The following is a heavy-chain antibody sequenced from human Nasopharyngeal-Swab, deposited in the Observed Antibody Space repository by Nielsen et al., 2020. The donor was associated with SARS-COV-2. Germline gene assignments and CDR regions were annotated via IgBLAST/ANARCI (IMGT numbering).Heavy chain of an antibody. CDR2: IYPGDSDT. CDR3: ARHSSGWYRVWDYWYYMDV. D-gene: IGHD6-19*01. V-gene: IGHV5-51*01. J-gene: IGHJ6*03. CDR1: GYSFTSYW. Sequence: GESLKISCKGSGYSFTSYWIGWVRQMPGKGLEWMGIIYPGDSDTSYSPSFQGQVTISADKTISTAYLQWRSLKASDTAMYYCARHSSGWYRVWDYWYYMDVWGKGTTVTVSS.